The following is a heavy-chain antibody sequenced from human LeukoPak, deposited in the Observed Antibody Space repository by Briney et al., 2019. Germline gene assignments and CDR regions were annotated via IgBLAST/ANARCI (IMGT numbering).Heavy chain of an antibody. CDR1: GGSINTGNW. J-gene: IGHJ6*03. Sequence: SETLSLTCAVSGGSINTGNWWSWVRQTPGKGLEWIGEIYHSGSTDYNPSLKSRVTISLDKSKNQFSLKLTSVTAADTAIYYCARDVGGADMDVWGKGTTVTVSS. V-gene: IGHV4-4*02. D-gene: IGHD3-10*01. CDR3: ARDVGGADMDV. CDR2: IYHSGST.